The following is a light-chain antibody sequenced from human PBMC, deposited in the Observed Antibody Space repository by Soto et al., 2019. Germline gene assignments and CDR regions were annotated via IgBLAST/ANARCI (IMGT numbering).Light chain of an antibody. V-gene: IGKV1-5*03. J-gene: IGKJ1*01. Sequence: DIQMTQSPSILSASVGDRVTITCRASQTISSWLARYQQKPGKAPKLLIYKASTLKSGVPSRFSGSGSGTEFTLTISSLQPDDFATYYCQHYNSYSEAFGQGTKVDIK. CDR3: QHYNSYSEA. CDR1: QTISSW. CDR2: KAS.